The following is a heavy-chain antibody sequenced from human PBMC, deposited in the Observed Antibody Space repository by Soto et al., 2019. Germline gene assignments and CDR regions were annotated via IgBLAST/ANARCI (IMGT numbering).Heavy chain of an antibody. Sequence: SLKISCQASGYSFISSWICWVRQMPGKGLEWMGIIYPGDSDTRYSPSFQGQVTISADKSTSTAYLQWSSLKASDTATYYCARMMAASETAFDYWGQGALVTVSS. CDR3: ARMMAASETAFDY. D-gene: IGHD6-13*01. CDR2: IYPGDSDT. J-gene: IGHJ4*02. CDR1: GYSFISSW. V-gene: IGHV5-51*01.